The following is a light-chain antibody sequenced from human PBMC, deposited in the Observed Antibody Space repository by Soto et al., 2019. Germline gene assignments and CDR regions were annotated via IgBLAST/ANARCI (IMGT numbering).Light chain of an antibody. V-gene: IGKV1-39*01. CDR2: AAS. CDR3: QQSYSTLIP. CDR1: QSISSY. J-gene: IGKJ5*01. Sequence: DIQMTQNPSSLSASVGDRFTITCRASQSISSYLNWYQQKPGKAPKLLIYAASSLQSGVPSRFSGSGSGTDFTLTISSLQPEDFATYYCQQSYSTLIPFGQVTLLEIK.